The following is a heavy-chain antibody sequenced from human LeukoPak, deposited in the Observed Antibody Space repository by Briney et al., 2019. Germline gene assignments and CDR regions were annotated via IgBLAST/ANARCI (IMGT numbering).Heavy chain of an antibody. V-gene: IGHV2-5*01. J-gene: IGHJ4*02. D-gene: IGHD3-3*01. CDR1: GFSLSSSGVG. Sequence: ESGPTLVKPTQALTLTCTFSGFSLSSSGVGVGWIRQPPGEALEWLALIYWNDDKRYSPSLKSRLTITKDTSKNQVVLTMTNMDPVDTATYYCAHLADFWSGYFYFDYWGQGTLVTVSS. CDR2: IYWNDDK. CDR3: AHLADFWSGYFYFDY.